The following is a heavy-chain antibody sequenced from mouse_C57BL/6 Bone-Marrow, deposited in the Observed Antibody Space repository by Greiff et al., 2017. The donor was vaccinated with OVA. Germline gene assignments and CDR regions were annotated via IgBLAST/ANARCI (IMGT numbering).Heavy chain of an antibody. V-gene: IGHV1-63*01. CDR3: ARWLLLAMDY. CDR1: GYTFTNYW. CDR2: IYPGGGYT. D-gene: IGHD2-3*01. Sequence: QVQLQQSGAELVRPGTSVKMCCKASGYTFTNYWIGWAKQRPGHGLEWIGDIYPGGGYTNYNEKFKGKATLTADKSSSTAYMQFSSLTSEDSAIYYCARWLLLAMDYWGQGTSVTVSS. J-gene: IGHJ4*01.